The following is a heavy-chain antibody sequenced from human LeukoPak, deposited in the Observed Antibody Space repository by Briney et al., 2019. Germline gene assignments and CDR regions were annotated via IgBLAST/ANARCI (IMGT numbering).Heavy chain of an antibody. D-gene: IGHD1-26*01. CDR2: ISGSGDST. J-gene: IGHJ4*02. Sequence: SGGSLRLSCAASGFTFSSYVMSWVRQAPGKGLEWVSDISGSGDSTFYADSVKGRFTISRDNSKNTLYLQVNSLRAEDTALYYCAKPLVGATAFEYWGPGTLVTVSS. CDR1: GFTFSSYV. CDR3: AKPLVGATAFEY. V-gene: IGHV3-23*01.